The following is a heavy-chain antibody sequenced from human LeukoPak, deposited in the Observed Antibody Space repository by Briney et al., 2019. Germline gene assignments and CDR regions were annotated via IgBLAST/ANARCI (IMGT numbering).Heavy chain of an antibody. J-gene: IGHJ3*02. CDR3: ARERGLRAGNIGI. V-gene: IGHV4-34*01. D-gene: IGHD3-16*01. CDR1: GGSFSGCY. CDR2: INHSGST. Sequence: SETLSLTCAVYGGSFSGCYWSWIRQPPGKGLEWIGEINHSGSTNYNPSLKSRVTISVDTSKNQFSLKLSSVTAADTAVYYCARERGLRAGNIGIWGQGTMVTVSS.